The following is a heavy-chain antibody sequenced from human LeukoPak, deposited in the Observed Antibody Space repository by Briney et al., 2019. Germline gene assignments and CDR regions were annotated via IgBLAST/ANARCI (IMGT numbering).Heavy chain of an antibody. CDR3: ARGGLNYADASDI. D-gene: IGHD4-11*01. CDR1: GSXFSRHS. Sequence: GGSLRLSCAASGSXFSRHSINWVRQAPGKGLEWVSYISSGSSYIYYADSVKGRLTISRDNAENSLYLQMNSLRGEDTAEYYCARGGLNYADASDIWGQGTMVTVSS. V-gene: IGHV3-21*01. J-gene: IGHJ3*02. CDR2: ISSGSSYI.